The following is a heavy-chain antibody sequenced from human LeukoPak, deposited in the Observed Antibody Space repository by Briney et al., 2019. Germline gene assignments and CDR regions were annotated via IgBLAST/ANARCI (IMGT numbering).Heavy chain of an antibody. V-gene: IGHV4-59*07. Sequence: SDTLSLTCSVSGASISSYYWSWIRQPPGKTLEWFSYIYYTGSTNYNPSLKSRVTISADTSKSQFYLNVTSVTAADTAVYYCSRGSVARFDNWGQGILVTVSS. CDR3: SRGSVARFDN. J-gene: IGHJ4*02. CDR2: IYYTGST. D-gene: IGHD6-19*01. CDR1: GASISSYY.